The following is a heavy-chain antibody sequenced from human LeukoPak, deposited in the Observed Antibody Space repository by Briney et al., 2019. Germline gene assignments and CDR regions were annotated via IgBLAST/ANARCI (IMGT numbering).Heavy chain of an antibody. CDR1: GFTVSSNY. CDR2: IYSGGST. Sequence: GGSLRLSCAASGFTVSSNYMSWVRQAPGKGLEWVSVIYSGGSTYYADSVKGRFTISRDNSKNTLYLQMNSLRAEDTAVYYCARDSTEDCGGDCYPDYYYYYGMDVWGQGTTVTVSS. J-gene: IGHJ6*02. CDR3: ARDSTEDCGGDCYPDYYYYYGMDV. V-gene: IGHV3-66*01. D-gene: IGHD2-21*02.